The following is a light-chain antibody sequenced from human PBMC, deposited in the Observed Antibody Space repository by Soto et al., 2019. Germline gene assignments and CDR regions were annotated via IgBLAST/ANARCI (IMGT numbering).Light chain of an antibody. V-gene: IGKV3-11*01. J-gene: IGKJ1*01. Sequence: EIVLTQSPATLSLSPGEGATVSCRTSQSVSNYLAWYQQKPGQAPTPLIYGASNRATGIPARFSGSGSGTDFTLTISSLQPEDFAVYYCQQRSATWTFGQGTRVEIK. CDR1: QSVSNY. CDR3: QQRSATWT. CDR2: GAS.